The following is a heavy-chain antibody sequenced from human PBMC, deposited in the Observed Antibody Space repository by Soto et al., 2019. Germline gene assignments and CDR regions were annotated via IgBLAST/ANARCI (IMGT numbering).Heavy chain of an antibody. V-gene: IGHV3-33*01. D-gene: IGHD3-3*01. CDR2: IWYDGSNK. CDR3: ARGVVMVRRYYYYGMDV. Sequence: GGSLRLSCAASGFTFSSYGMHWVRQAPGKGLERVAVIWYDGSNKYYADSVKGRFTISRDNSKNTLYLQMNSLRAEDTAVYYCARGVVMVRRYYYYGMDVWGQGTTVTVSS. CDR1: GFTFSSYG. J-gene: IGHJ6*02.